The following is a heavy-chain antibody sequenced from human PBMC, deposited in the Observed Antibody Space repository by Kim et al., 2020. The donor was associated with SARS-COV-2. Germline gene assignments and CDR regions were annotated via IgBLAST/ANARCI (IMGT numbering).Heavy chain of an antibody. J-gene: IGHJ4*01. CDR3: TRPSYGWE. D-gene: IGHD3-16*02. CDR2: ISNSDGTT. V-gene: IGHV3-11*01. CDR1: GITFGDYY. Sequence: GGSLRLSCVASGITFGDYYMGWIRQAPGKGLEWISYISNSDGTTYYADSVKGRFTVSRDNPKNSLYLQLTRLRVEDTGXYYCTRPSYGWEWGQGTLVTVSS.